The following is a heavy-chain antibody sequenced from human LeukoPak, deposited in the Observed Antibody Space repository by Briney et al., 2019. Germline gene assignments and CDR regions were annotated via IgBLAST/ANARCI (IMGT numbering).Heavy chain of an antibody. V-gene: IGHV4-38-2*02. CDR2: IYHSGST. CDR1: GYSISNAYY. D-gene: IGHD4-17*01. CDR3: ARAPGDYGEDYYYGMDV. Sequence: SETLSLTCTVSGYSISNAYYWGWIRQPPGKGLEWIGSIYHSGSTYYTPSLKSRVTISVDTSKNQFSLKLSSVTAADTAVYYCARAPGDYGEDYYYGMDVWGQGTTVTVSS. J-gene: IGHJ6*02.